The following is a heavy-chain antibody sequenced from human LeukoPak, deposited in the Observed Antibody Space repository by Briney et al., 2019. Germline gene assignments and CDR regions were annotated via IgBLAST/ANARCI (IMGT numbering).Heavy chain of an antibody. CDR2: ISAYNGNT. J-gene: IGHJ4*02. CDR3: ARAQDYMYHWNPTGNDY. D-gene: IGHD1-1*01. CDR1: GYTFTSYG. Sequence: GASVKVSCKASGYTFTSYGISWVRQAPGQGLEWMGWISAYNGNTNYAQKLQGRVTMTTDTSTSTAYMELRSLRSDDTAVYYCARAQDYMYHWNPTGNDYWGQGTLATVSS. V-gene: IGHV1-18*01.